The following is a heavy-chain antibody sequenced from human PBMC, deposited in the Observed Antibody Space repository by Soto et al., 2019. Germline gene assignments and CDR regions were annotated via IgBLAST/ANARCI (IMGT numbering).Heavy chain of an antibody. CDR3: ARVTLRFLEWLGSDGMDV. V-gene: IGHV4-30-4*01. Sequence: SETLSLTCTVSGGSISNRDYYWSWIRQPPGKGLEWIGYIYYSGSTYYNPSLKSRVTISVDTSKNQFSLKLSSVTAADTAVYYCARVTLRFLEWLGSDGMDVWGQGTTVTVSS. D-gene: IGHD3-3*01. CDR1: GGSISNRDYY. CDR2: IYYSGST. J-gene: IGHJ6*02.